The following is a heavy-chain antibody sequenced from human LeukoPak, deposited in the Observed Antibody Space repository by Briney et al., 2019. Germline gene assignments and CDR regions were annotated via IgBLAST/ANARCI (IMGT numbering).Heavy chain of an antibody. J-gene: IGHJ4*02. Sequence: GGSLRLSCAASGYTFSNYWVHWVRQAPGKGLVWVSRINRDGSTTKYADSVKGRFTVSRDNAKNTLNLQMNSLRAEDTAVYYCARDKKSGESSEIDYWGQGTLVTVST. D-gene: IGHD3-10*01. V-gene: IGHV3-74*03. CDR2: INRDGSTT. CDR1: GYTFSNYW. CDR3: ARDKKSGESSEIDY.